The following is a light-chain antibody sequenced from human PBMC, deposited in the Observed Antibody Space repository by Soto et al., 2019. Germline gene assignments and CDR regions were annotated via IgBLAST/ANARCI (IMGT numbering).Light chain of an antibody. CDR3: QQSYSTPQT. CDR1: QSISNY. Sequence: DIQMTQSPSSLSASVGDGVTITCRASQSISNYLNWYQQKPGKAPKLLIYAASSLQSGVPSRFSGSGSGTDFTLTISSLQPEDFATYYCQQSYSTPQTFGQGTKVEI. V-gene: IGKV1-39*01. J-gene: IGKJ1*01. CDR2: AAS.